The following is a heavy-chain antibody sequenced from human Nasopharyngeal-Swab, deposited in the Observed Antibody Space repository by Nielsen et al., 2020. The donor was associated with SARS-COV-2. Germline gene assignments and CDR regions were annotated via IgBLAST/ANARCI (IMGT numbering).Heavy chain of an antibody. CDR3: ADPPFSEY. Sequence: GSLRLSCAASGFTFSTYAMTWVRQAPGKGLEWVSTIDAGGGSTRYADSVKGRFTISRDNSKSTLYLQMNSLRADDTALYYCADPPFSEYWGQGTLVTVSS. CDR2: IDAGGGST. V-gene: IGHV3-23*01. J-gene: IGHJ4*02. CDR1: GFTFSTYA.